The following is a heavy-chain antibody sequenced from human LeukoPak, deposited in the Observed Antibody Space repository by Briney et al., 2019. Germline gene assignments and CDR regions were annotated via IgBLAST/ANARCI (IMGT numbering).Heavy chain of an antibody. J-gene: IGHJ6*02. V-gene: IGHV3-23*01. Sequence: PGGSLRLSCAASGFTVGSNYMSWVRQSPGKGLEWVSAISGSGGSTYYADSVKGRFTISRDNSKNTLYLQMNSLRAEDTAVYYCAKDLSSSWPQGYYGMDVWGQGTTVTVSS. CDR2: ISGSGGST. D-gene: IGHD6-13*01. CDR3: AKDLSSSWPQGYYGMDV. CDR1: GFTVGSNY.